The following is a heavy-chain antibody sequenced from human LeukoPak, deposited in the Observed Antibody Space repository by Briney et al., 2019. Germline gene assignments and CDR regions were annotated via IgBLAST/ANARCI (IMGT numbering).Heavy chain of an antibody. D-gene: IGHD6-19*01. J-gene: IGHJ4*02. V-gene: IGHV4-39*07. CDR1: GGSISSSSYY. CDR2: IYYSGST. CDR3: AREIAVAGTAYYFYY. Sequence: SETLSLTCTVSGGSISSSSYYWGWIRQPPGKGLEWIGSIYYSGSTYYNPSLKSRVTISVDTSKNQFSLKLGSVTAADTAVYYCAREIAVAGTAYYFYYWGQGTLVTVSS.